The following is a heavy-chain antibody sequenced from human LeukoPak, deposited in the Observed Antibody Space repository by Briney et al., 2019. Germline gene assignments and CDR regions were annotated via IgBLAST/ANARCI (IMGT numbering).Heavy chain of an antibody. D-gene: IGHD1-26*01. CDR3: ARDVWDEVGANWFDP. CDR1: GYTFTDYY. Sequence: GASVKVSCKASGYTFTDYYMHWVRQAPGQGLEWMGWINPNTGTTNYVQKFAGRVTMTRDTSINTAYMQLNTLRSDDSAVYFCARDVWDEVGANWFDPWGQGTLVTVSS. CDR2: INPNTGTT. J-gene: IGHJ5*02. V-gene: IGHV1-2*02.